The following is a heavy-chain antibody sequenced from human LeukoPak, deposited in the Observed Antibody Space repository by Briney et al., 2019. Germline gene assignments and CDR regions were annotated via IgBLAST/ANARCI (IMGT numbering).Heavy chain of an antibody. CDR2: IRSKANSYAT. D-gene: IGHD3-22*01. V-gene: IGHV3-73*01. Sequence: PGGSLRLSCAASGFTFSGSAMHWVRQASGKGLEWVGRIRSKANSYATAYAASVKSRLTISRDDSKNTAYLQMKSLKTEDTAVYYCTRPMYYDSSGYYCFDYWGQGTLVTVSS. CDR1: GFTFSGSA. J-gene: IGHJ4*02. CDR3: TRPMYYDSSGYYCFDY.